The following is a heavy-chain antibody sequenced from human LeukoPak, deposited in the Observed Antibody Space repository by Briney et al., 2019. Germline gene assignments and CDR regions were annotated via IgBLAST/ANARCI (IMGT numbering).Heavy chain of an antibody. CDR1: GFTFSSYW. CDR2: IKKDGSEK. Sequence: GGSLRLSCAASGFTFSSYWMNWVRQAPGKGLEWVANIKKDGSEKYYVDSVKGRFTISRDNAKNSLYLQMNSLGAADTAVYYCARDQDGGMDVWGQGTTVTVSS. J-gene: IGHJ6*02. V-gene: IGHV3-7*05. CDR3: ARDQDGGMDV.